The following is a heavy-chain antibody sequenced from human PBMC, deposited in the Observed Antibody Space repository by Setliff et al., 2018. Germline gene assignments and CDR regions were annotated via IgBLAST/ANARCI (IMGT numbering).Heavy chain of an antibody. Sequence: SETLSLTCTVSGGSISSHYWSWIRQPPGRGLEWIGYIYYSGSTNYNPSLKSRVTISVDTSKNQFSLKLSSVTAADTAVYYCASGVPNYDFWSGYYTGSYWFDPWGQGTLVTVSS. CDR1: GGSISSHY. V-gene: IGHV4-59*11. CDR3: ASGVPNYDFWSGYYTGSYWFDP. CDR2: IYYSGST. J-gene: IGHJ5*02. D-gene: IGHD3-3*01.